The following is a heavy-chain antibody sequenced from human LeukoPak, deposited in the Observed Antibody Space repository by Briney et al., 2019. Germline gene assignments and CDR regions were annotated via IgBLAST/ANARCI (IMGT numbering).Heavy chain of an antibody. J-gene: IGHJ4*02. CDR3: ATLLSDYGAHYFDS. CDR2: LYHSGST. D-gene: IGHD4-17*01. V-gene: IGHV4-38-2*01. CDR1: DSSISSGYF. Sequence: PSETLSLTCAVSDSSISSGYFWGWLRQPPGKGPEWIGTLYHSGSTYYNPPLKSRVAISLDTSKTQFSLKLSSVTAADTALYYCATLLSDYGAHYFDSWGQGVLVTVSS.